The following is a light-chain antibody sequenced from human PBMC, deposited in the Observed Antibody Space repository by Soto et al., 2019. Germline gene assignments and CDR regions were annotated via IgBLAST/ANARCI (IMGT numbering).Light chain of an antibody. J-gene: IGKJ5*01. Sequence: EIVLTQSPAILSLSPGERATLSCRASQSIGNFLAWYQQKPGQPPRLRIFDASNRAAGVPARFSGSGSGTDFTLTIRSLEPEDFAVYFGQQRSSWPPITFGQGTRLEIK. CDR2: DAS. CDR3: QQRSSWPPIT. CDR1: QSIGNF. V-gene: IGKV3-11*01.